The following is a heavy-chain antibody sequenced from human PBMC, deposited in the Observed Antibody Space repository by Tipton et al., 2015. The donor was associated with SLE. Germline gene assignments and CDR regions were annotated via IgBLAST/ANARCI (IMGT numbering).Heavy chain of an antibody. D-gene: IGHD1-26*01. J-gene: IGHJ4*02. CDR3: ARGDSGGWFFDY. CDR1: GDSISGGGYF. CDR2: IYNSRNT. Sequence: TLSLTCTVSGDSISGGGYFWTWIRQHPGKGLEWIGYIYNSRNTNYNPSLNSRVSISVGRSNNQFSLILSSVTAADTAVYYCARGDSGGWFFDYWGQGTLVTVSS. V-gene: IGHV4-31*03.